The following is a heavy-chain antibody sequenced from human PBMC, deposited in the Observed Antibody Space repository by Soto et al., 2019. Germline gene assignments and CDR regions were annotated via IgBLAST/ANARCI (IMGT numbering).Heavy chain of an antibody. CDR1: GGTFSSYA. CDR3: ATSIVRGGDYYYYYGMDV. Sequence: QVQLVQSGAEVKKPGSSVKVSCKASGGTFSSYAISWVRQAPGQGLEWMGGIIPIFGTANYAQKFQGRVTITADECRSTAYMELSSLRSEDTAVYYCATSIVRGGDYYYYYGMDVWGQGTTVTVS. D-gene: IGHD3-10*01. CDR2: IIPIFGTA. V-gene: IGHV1-69*01. J-gene: IGHJ6*02.